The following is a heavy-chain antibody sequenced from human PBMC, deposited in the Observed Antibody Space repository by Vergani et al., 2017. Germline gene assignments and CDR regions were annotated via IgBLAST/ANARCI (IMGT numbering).Heavy chain of an antibody. Sequence: QVQLVQSGAEVKKPGSSVKVSCKASGGPFSSYAISWVRQAPGQGLEWVGGILPIFGTANYAQKFQGRVTITADESTSTAYMELSSLRSEDTAVDYCAGAAGEWSAFDIWGQGTMVTVSS. CDR1: GGPFSSYA. J-gene: IGHJ3*02. V-gene: IGHV1-69*01. CDR3: AGAAGEWSAFDI. CDR2: ILPIFGTA. D-gene: IGHD3-10*01.